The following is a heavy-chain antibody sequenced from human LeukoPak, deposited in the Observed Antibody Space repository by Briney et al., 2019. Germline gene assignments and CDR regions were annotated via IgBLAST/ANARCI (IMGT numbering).Heavy chain of an antibody. CDR1: GFTFSSYA. V-gene: IGHV3-23*01. CDR3: AGSPTYYHDTSGYRYFDY. D-gene: IGHD3-22*01. CDR2: SSGSGSNT. Sequence: PGGSLRLSCAASGFTFSSYAMSWVRQAPGKGLEWVSASSGSGSNTFYADSVKGRFTISRDNSKNTLYVQMNGLRAEDTAVYYCAGSPTYYHDTSGYRYFDYWGQGTLVTVPS. J-gene: IGHJ4*02.